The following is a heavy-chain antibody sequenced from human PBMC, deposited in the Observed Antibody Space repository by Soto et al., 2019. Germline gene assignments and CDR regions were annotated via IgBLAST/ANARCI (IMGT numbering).Heavy chain of an antibody. CDR2: IYSRDSDT. V-gene: IGHV5-51*01. CDR3: AGHTGLGPIPFDY. J-gene: IGHJ4*02. Sequence: PGESLKISCQTSRFRFTNFWIGWVRQRPGKGLEWMGIIYSRDSDTKYSPSFQGQVTISVDTSITTAYLQWSSLKASDTAVYYCAGHTGLGPIPFDYRGPGTPVTVYS. D-gene: IGHD2-2*01. CDR1: RFRFTNFW.